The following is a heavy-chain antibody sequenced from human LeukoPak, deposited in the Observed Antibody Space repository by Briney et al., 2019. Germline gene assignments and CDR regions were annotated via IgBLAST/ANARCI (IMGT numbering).Heavy chain of an antibody. CDR1: GFTFSDYW. D-gene: IGHD6-19*01. V-gene: IGHV3-7*01. Sequence: GGSLRLSCAASGFTFSDYWRTWVGQAPGKGRGGGANINYDGSEKYYEDSLRGRFTISRDNAKNSLYLQMNSLRAEDTAIYYCARARQWLGVSNWFDPWGQGTLVTVSS. J-gene: IGHJ5*02. CDR3: ARARQWLGVSNWFDP. CDR2: INYDGSEK.